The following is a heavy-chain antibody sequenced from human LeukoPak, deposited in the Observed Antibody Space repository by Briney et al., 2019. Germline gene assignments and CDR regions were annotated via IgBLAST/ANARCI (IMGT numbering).Heavy chain of an antibody. CDR1: GFTFSAYA. Sequence: GSLRLSCAASGFTFSAYAMSWVRQAPGKGLEWVSSISSSSAYIFYSDSVKGRFTISRDNAQSSLYLQMNSLRAGDTAVYYCARQAVARPFDLWGHGTMVAVSS. CDR2: ISSSSAYI. J-gene: IGHJ3*01. CDR3: ARQAVARPFDL. V-gene: IGHV3-21*06.